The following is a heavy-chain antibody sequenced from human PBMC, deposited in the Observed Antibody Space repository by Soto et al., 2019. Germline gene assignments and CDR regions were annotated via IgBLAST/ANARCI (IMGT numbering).Heavy chain of an antibody. V-gene: IGHV5-51*01. CDR1: GYSFTSYW. CDR2: IYPGDSDT. Sequence: PGESLKISFKASGYSFTSYWIGWVRQMPGKGLEWMGIIYPGDSDTIYSPSFQGQVTISADKSISTAYLQWNSLKASDTAMYHCARPPYSASYYYFDQWGQGTPVTVSS. J-gene: IGHJ4*02. CDR3: ARPPYSASYYYFDQ. D-gene: IGHD1-26*01.